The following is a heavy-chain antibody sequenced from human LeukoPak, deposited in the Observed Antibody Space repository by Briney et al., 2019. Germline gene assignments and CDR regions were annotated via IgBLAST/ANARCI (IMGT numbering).Heavy chain of an antibody. CDR3: AKGRQQLVPTNFDY. D-gene: IGHD6-13*01. CDR1: GFTFSSYA. V-gene: IGHV3-30-3*01. CDR2: ISYDGSNK. J-gene: IGHJ4*02. Sequence: GGSLRLSCAASGFTFSSYAMHWVRQAPGKGLEWVAVISYDGSNKYYADSVKGRFTISRDNSKNTLYLQMNSLRAEDTAVYYCAKGRQQLVPTNFDYWGQGTLVTVSS.